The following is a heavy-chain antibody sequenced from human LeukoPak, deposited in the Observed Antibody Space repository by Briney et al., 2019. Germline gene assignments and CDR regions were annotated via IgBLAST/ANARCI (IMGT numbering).Heavy chain of an antibody. Sequence: PGGSLRLSCAASGFTFSSYAVSWVRQAPGKGLEWVSAISGSGGSTYYADSVKGRFTISRDNSKNTLYLQMNSLRAEDTAVYYCAKDADPYYGSGLVQYYFGYWRQGTLVTVSS. CDR3: AKDADPYYGSGLVQYYFGY. V-gene: IGHV3-23*01. J-gene: IGHJ4*02. CDR1: GFTFSSYA. CDR2: ISGSGGST. D-gene: IGHD3-10*01.